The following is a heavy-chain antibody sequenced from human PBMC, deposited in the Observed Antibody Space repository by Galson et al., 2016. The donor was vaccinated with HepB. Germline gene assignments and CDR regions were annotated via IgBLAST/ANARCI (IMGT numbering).Heavy chain of an antibody. CDR3: ARDPQQLQAFDR. J-gene: IGHJ3*02. Sequence: SETLSLTCTVSGGSIVSHYWSWIRQPPGKGLEWIGYIYYTGHTNYSPSLKSRVTISVDMSKNQFSLKLNSVTAADTAVYYCARDPQQLQAFDRWGQGTMVTVSS. V-gene: IGHV4-59*11. D-gene: IGHD6-13*01. CDR2: IYYTGHT. CDR1: GGSIVSHY.